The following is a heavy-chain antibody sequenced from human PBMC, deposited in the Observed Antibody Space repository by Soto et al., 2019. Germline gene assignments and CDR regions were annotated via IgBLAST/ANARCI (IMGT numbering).Heavy chain of an antibody. D-gene: IGHD4-17*01. CDR2: INPSGGST. V-gene: IGHV1-46*01. J-gene: IGHJ4*01. CDR3: ARDYGDYVFLAEVGTDY. Sequence: QVQLVQSGAEVKKPGASVKVSCKASGYTFTSYYMHWVRQAPVQGLEWMGLINPSGGSTSYAQKCQGRVTMTRDTSTSTVYMELSSLRSEDTAVYSCARDYGDYVFLAEVGTDYWVHGTLVTVSA. CDR1: GYTFTSYY.